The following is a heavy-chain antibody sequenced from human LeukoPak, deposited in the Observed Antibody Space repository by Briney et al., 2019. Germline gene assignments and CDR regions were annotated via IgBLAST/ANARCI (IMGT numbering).Heavy chain of an antibody. V-gene: IGHV3-23*01. CDR2: VSYDITRT. CDR3: ARVSRYCSSTSCYLRY. D-gene: IGHD2-2*01. Sequence: GGSLRLSCAASGFTFSSYAMTWVRQAPGKGLEWISAVSYDITRTFYADSVKGRFAISRDNSRNTLFLQMNSLRAEDTAVYHCARVSRYCSSTSCYLRYWGQGTLVTVSS. CDR1: GFTFSSYA. J-gene: IGHJ4*02.